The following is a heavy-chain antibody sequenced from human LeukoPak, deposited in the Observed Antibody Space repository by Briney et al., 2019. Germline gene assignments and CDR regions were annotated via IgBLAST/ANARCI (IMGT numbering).Heavy chain of an antibody. CDR1: GYTFTSYD. CDR3: ARGVVVPAATSGSWFDP. J-gene: IGHJ5*02. D-gene: IGHD2-2*01. CDR2: MNHNSGNT. V-gene: IGHV1-8*03. Sequence: GASVKVSCKASGYTFTSYDINWVRQATGQGLEWMGWMNHNSGNTGYAQKFQGRVTITRNTSISTAYMELSSLRSEDTAVYYCARGVVVPAATSGSWFDPWGQGTLVTVSS.